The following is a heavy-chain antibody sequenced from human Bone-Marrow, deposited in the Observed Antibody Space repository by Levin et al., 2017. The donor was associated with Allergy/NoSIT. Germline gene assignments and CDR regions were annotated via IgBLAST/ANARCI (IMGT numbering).Heavy chain of an antibody. Sequence: GGSLRLSCAASGFTFTTYNINWVRQAPGKGLEWVSYIGSSSSPIYYADSVKGRFTISRDNAKNSLYLQMNSLRAEDTAVYYCARDFYGSGSYPFDYWGQGTLVTVSS. CDR1: GFTFTTYN. J-gene: IGHJ4*02. CDR2: IGSSSSPI. D-gene: IGHD3-10*01. CDR3: ARDFYGSGSYPFDY. V-gene: IGHV3-48*04.